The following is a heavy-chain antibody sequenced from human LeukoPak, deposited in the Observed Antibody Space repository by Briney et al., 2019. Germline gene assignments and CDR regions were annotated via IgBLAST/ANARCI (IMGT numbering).Heavy chain of an antibody. J-gene: IGHJ5*02. Sequence: SETLSLTCAVYGGSFSGHYWSWIRQRLGKGLEWIGEINHSGSTNYNPSLKSRVTISVDTSKNQFSLKLSSVTAADTAVYYCARAPYYDFWSSYPTKLRANWFDPWGQGTLVTVSS. V-gene: IGHV4-34*01. CDR2: INHSGST. CDR1: GGSFSGHY. CDR3: ARAPYYDFWSSYPTKLRANWFDP. D-gene: IGHD3-3*01.